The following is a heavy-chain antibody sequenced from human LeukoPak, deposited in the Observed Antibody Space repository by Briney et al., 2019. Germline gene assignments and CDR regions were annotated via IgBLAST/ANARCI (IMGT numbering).Heavy chain of an antibody. D-gene: IGHD2-21*02. CDR2: MSGSGGST. J-gene: IGHJ4*02. CDR1: GFTFSNYA. V-gene: IGHV3-23*01. Sequence: GGSLRLSCAASGFTFSNYAMTWVRQAPGKGLEWVSSMSGSGGSTYYADSVKGRFTISRDNSKNTLYLQMNSLRAEDTAVYYCARDPVTAMVFDYWGQGTLVTVSS. CDR3: ARDPVTAMVFDY.